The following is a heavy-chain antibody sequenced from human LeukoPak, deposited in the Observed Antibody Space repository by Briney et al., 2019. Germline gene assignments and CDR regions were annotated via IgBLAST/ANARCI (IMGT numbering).Heavy chain of an antibody. D-gene: IGHD4-17*01. CDR3: ASRTSYGDYAYY. V-gene: IGHV1-2*06. Sequence: ASVKVSCKASGYTFTGYYMHWVRQAPGQGLEGMGRINPNSGGTNYAQKFQGRVTMTRDTSISTAYMELSRLRSDDTAVYYCASRTSYGDYAYYWGQGTLVTVSS. CDR1: GYTFTGYY. CDR2: INPNSGGT. J-gene: IGHJ4*02.